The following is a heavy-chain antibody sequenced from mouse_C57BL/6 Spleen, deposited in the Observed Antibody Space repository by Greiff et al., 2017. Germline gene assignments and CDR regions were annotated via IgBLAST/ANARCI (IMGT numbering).Heavy chain of an antibody. V-gene: IGHV14-4*01. Sequence: VQLQQSGAELVRPGASVKLSCTASGFNIKDDYMHWVKQRPEQGLEWIGWNDPENGDTEYASNFQGKATITAATSSNTAYLQLSSLTSEDTAVYYCTTPSITTVVARRFADWGQGTLVTVSA. D-gene: IGHD1-1*01. CDR2: NDPENGDT. CDR3: TTPSITTVVARRFAD. J-gene: IGHJ3*01. CDR1: GFNIKDDY.